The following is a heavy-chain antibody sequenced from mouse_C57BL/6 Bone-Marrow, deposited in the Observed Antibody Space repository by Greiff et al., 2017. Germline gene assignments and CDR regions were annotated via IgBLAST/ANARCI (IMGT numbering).Heavy chain of an antibody. CDR2: ILPGSGST. J-gene: IGHJ2*01. CDR3: ASDYYGSSYVEDY. V-gene: IGHV1-9*01. CDR1: GYTFTGYW. Sequence: QVQLQQSGAELMKPGASVKLSCKATGYTFTGYWIEWVKQRPGHGLEWIGEILPGSGSTNYKEKFKGKVTFTADTSSNTAYMQLSSLTTEDSAIYYCASDYYGSSYVEDYWGRGTTLTVSA. D-gene: IGHD1-1*01.